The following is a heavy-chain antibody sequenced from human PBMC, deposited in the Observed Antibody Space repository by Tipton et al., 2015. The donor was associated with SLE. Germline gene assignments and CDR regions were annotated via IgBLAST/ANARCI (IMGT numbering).Heavy chain of an antibody. V-gene: IGHV4-39*07. J-gene: IGHJ5*02. CDR3: ARDGARSDYVRWFDP. CDR1: GGSISSSSYY. D-gene: IGHD4-17*01. CDR2: IYHSGST. Sequence: TLSLTCTVSGGSISSSSYYWGWIRQPPGKGLEWIGRIYHSGSTYYNPSLKSRVTISVDTSKNQFSLKLSSVTAADTAVYYCARDGARSDYVRWFDPWGQGTLVTVSS.